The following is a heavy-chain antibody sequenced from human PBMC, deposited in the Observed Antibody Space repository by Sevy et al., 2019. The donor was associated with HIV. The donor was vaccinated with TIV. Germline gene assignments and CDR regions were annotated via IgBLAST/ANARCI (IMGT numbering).Heavy chain of an antibody. J-gene: IGHJ4*02. D-gene: IGHD2-15*01. V-gene: IGHV3-21*01. CDR3: ARDLFSGGNAXYXY. CDR2: INAISSNI. CDR1: XXXFSSYA. Sequence: GGSLRLSCAASXXXFSSYAMNWVRXAPGKGLEWVSSINAISSNIYYADSVKGRFTISRDNAENSLYLQMNSVRAEDTAVYYCARDLFSGGNAXYXYWGQGTLVTV.